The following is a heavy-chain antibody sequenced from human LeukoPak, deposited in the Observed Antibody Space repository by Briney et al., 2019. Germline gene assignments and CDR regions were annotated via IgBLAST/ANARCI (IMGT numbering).Heavy chain of an antibody. CDR3: AREGRKMVRGVIKDFDY. Sequence: GGSLRLSCAASGFTVSSNYMSWVRQAPGKGLEWVSVIYGGDSTNYADSVKGRFTISRDNAKNSLYLQMNSLRAEDTAVYYCAREGRKMVRGVIKDFDYWGQGTLVTVSS. J-gene: IGHJ4*02. D-gene: IGHD3-10*01. CDR2: IYGGDST. CDR1: GFTVSSNY. V-gene: IGHV3-53*01.